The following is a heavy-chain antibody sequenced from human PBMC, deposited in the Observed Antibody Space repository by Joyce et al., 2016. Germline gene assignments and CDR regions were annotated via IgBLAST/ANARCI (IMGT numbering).Heavy chain of an antibody. CDR3: ARERGGGMSAFDI. V-gene: IGHV3-13*01. D-gene: IGHD3-16*01. CDR1: GFTFSAYE. J-gene: IGHJ3*02. CDR2: IGTAGDT. Sequence: EVQLVEAGGALVQPWGSLRLSCAASGFTFSAYEIHWFRQTTGKGWEWVSAIGTAGDTYYAGSVKGRFTISRENAKSSLFLQMNSLRAEDTAVYYCARERGGGMSAFDIWGQGTMVTVSS.